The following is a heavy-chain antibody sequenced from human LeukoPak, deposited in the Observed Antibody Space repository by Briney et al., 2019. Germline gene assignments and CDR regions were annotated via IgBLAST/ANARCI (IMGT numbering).Heavy chain of an antibody. CDR3: ANYDFWSGYYVT. D-gene: IGHD3-3*01. J-gene: IGHJ5*02. CDR2: INPNSGGT. CDR1: GYTFTGYY. V-gene: IGHV1-2*02. Sequence: ASVKVSCKASGYTFTGYYMHWVRQAPGQGLEWMGCINPNSGGTNYAQKFQGRVTMTRDTSISTAYMELSRLRSDDTAVYYCANYDFWSGYYVTWGQGTLVTVSS.